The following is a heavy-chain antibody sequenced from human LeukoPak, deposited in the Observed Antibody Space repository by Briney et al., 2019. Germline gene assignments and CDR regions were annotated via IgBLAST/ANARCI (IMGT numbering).Heavy chain of an antibody. J-gene: IGHJ4*02. CDR1: GLTFSSYE. Sequence: GGSLRLSCAASGLTFSSYEMNWVRQAPGKGLEWVSYISSSGSSIYYADSVKGRFTISRDNGKNLVSLQMNSLRDEDTAVYYCARADRDGNKRFLDWGQGTLVTVSS. CDR3: ARADRDGNKRFLD. D-gene: IGHD5-24*01. V-gene: IGHV3-48*03. CDR2: ISSSGSSI.